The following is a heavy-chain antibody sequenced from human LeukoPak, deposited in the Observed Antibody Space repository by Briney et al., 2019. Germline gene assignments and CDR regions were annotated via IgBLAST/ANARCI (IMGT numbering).Heavy chain of an antibody. J-gene: IGHJ4*02. CDR2: ISYDGSNK. Sequence: GGSLRLSCAASGFTFSSYAMHWVRQAPGKGLEWVAVISYDGSNKYYADSVKGRFTISRDNSRNTLYLQMNSLRAEDTAVYYCARDPAKQYYDFWSGYFDYWGQGTLVTVSS. CDR3: ARDPAKQYYDFWSGYFDY. V-gene: IGHV3-30-3*01. CDR1: GFTFSSYA. D-gene: IGHD3-3*01.